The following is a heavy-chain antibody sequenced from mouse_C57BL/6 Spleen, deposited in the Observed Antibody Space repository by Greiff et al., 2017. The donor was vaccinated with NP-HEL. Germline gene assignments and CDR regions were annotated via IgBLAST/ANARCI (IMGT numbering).Heavy chain of an antibody. J-gene: IGHJ2*01. CDR1: GFTFSSYA. CDR3: TRVYYGNYGDY. Sequence: EVQLVESGEGLVKPGGSLKLSCAASGFTFSSYAMSWVRQTPEKRLEWVAYISSGGDYIYYTDTVKGRFTISRDNARNTLYLQMSSLKSEDTAMYYCTRVYYGNYGDYWGQGTTLTVSS. V-gene: IGHV5-9-1*02. CDR2: ISSGGDYI. D-gene: IGHD2-1*01.